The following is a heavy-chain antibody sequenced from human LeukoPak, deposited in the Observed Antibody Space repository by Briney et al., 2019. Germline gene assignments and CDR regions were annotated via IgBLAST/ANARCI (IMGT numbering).Heavy chain of an antibody. D-gene: IGHD4-23*01. V-gene: IGHV1-24*01. CDR1: GYTLTELS. CDR2: FDPEDGET. J-gene: IGHJ4*02. Sequence: ASVKVSCKASGYTLTELSMHWVRQAPGKGLEWMGGFDPEDGETIYAQKFQGRVTMTEDTSTDTAYMELSSLRSEDTAVYYCATDDDYGGNSVFDYWGQGTLVTVSS. CDR3: ATDDDYGGNSVFDY.